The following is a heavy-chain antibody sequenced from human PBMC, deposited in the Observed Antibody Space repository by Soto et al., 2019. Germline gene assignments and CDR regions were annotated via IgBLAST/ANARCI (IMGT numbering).Heavy chain of an antibody. CDR1: GFIFKMYW. Sequence: GGSLRLSCAASGFIFKMYWMHWVRQSPGKGLVWISRIYNDGTYSDYADSVRGRFTISRDNVNDTLYLQMNNLRAEDSGLYYCTRGPRPISTGTGAYWGQGAQVTVSS. V-gene: IGHV3-74*01. CDR2: IYNDGTYS. CDR3: TRGPRPISTGTGAY. D-gene: IGHD3-10*01. J-gene: IGHJ4*02.